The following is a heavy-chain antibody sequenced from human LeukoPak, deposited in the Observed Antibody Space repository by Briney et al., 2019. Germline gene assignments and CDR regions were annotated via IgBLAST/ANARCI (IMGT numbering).Heavy chain of an antibody. CDR2: IYSGGST. CDR1: GFTVSSNY. CDR3: ARDLRYYDSSGYLDY. V-gene: IGHV3-53*01. D-gene: IGHD3-22*01. Sequence: SGGSLRLSCAASGFTVSSNYMSWVRQAPGKGLEWVSVIYSGGSTYYADSVKGRFTISRDNSKNTLYLQMNSLRAEDTAVYYCARDLRYYDSSGYLDYWGQGTPVTVSS. J-gene: IGHJ4*02.